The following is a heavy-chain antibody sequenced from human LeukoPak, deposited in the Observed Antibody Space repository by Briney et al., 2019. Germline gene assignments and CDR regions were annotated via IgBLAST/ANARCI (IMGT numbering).Heavy chain of an antibody. CDR1: GFTFSSYW. CDR3: AREGGSYYYYYYYMDV. D-gene: IGHD1-26*01. Sequence: GGSLRLSCAASGFTFSSYWMSWVRQAPGKGLEWVANIKQDGSEKYYVDSVKGRFTISRDNAKNSLYLQMNSLRAEDTAVYYCAREGGSYYYYYYYMDVWGKGTTVTVS. CDR2: IKQDGSEK. J-gene: IGHJ6*03. V-gene: IGHV3-7*01.